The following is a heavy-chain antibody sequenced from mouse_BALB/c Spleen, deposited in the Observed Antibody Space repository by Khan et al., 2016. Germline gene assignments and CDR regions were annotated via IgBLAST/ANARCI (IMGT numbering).Heavy chain of an antibody. D-gene: IGHD3-1*01. V-gene: IGHV1-9*01. Sequence: QVQLKQSGAERMKPGVSVKISCKATGYTFSSYWIEWVKQRPGHGLEWIGEILPGSGRTHYHGTFKVKATFTQDTASNTAYMQLSRLTPEASAVSYCPSSGLSRRPYAMVYWGQGTSVPGSP. CDR1: GYTFSSYW. J-gene: IGHJ4*01. CDR3: PSSGLSRRPYAMVY. CDR2: ILPGSGRT.